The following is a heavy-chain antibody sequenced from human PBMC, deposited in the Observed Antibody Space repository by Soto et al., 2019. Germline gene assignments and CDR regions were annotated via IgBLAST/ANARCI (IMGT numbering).Heavy chain of an antibody. CDR2: IYYSGST. V-gene: IGHV4-39*01. J-gene: IGHJ5*02. CDR1: GGSISSSSYY. CDR3: ASQTYYDILTGSRDWFDP. D-gene: IGHD3-9*01. Sequence: SETLSLSCTVSGGSISSSSYYWGWIRQPPGKGLEWIGSIYYSGSTYYNPSLKSRVTISVDTSKNQFSLKLSSVTAADTAVYYCASQTYYDILTGSRDWFDPWGQGTLVTVSS.